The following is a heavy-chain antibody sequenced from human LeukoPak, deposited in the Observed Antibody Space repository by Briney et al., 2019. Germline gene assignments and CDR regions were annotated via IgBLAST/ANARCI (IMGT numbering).Heavy chain of an antibody. J-gene: IGHJ5*02. Sequence: ASVKVSCKASGYTFTSYYMHWVRQAPGRGLEWMGIINPSGGSTSYAQKFQGRVTITRDMSTSTDYMELSSLRSEDTAVYYCARDNSVEDTAWWFDPWGQGALVTVSS. D-gene: IGHD2-15*01. CDR3: ARDNSVEDTAWWFDP. CDR2: INPSGGST. CDR1: GYTFTSYY. V-gene: IGHV1-46*01.